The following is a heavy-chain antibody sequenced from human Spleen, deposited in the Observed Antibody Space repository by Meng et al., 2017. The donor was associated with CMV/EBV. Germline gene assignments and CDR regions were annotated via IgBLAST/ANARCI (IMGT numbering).Heavy chain of an antibody. CDR2: IIWNGAGT. CDR1: GFTFEDYG. V-gene: IGHV3-20*04. Sequence: GESLKISCAASGFTFEDYGMSWVRQVPGKGLEWVSGIIWNGAGTSYADSVKGRFILSRDNAKNSLYLQMNSLRAEDTALYYCARDRGSSEYYLDNWGQGTLVTVSS. J-gene: IGHJ4*02. CDR3: ARDRGSSEYYLDN. D-gene: IGHD1-26*01.